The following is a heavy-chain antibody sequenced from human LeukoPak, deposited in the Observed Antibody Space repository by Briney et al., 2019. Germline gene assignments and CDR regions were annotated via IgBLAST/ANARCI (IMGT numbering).Heavy chain of an antibody. J-gene: IGHJ3*02. Sequence: SETLSLTCTVSGGSISSYYWSWIRQPPGKGLEWIGYIYYSGSTNYNPSLKSRVTISVDTSKNQFSLKLSSVTAADTAMYYCARGRSGYGPFDAFDIWGQGTWVTVSS. D-gene: IGHD3-22*01. CDR1: GGSISSYY. CDR2: IYYSGST. CDR3: ARGRSGYGPFDAFDI. V-gene: IGHV4-59*12.